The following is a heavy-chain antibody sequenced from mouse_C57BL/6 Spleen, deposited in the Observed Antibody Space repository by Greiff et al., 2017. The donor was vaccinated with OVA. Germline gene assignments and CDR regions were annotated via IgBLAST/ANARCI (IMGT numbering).Heavy chain of an antibody. Sequence: EVQRVESGGGLVKPGGSLKLSCAASGFTFSSYAMSWVRQTPEKRLEWVATISDGGSYTYYPANVKGRFTISRDKAKNNLYLQMSHLKSEDTAMYNCARGLLLKYFDVWGTGTTVTVAS. CDR1: GFTFSSYA. V-gene: IGHV5-4*01. D-gene: IGHD1-1*01. CDR2: ISDGGSYT. CDR3: ARGLLLKYFDV. J-gene: IGHJ1*03.